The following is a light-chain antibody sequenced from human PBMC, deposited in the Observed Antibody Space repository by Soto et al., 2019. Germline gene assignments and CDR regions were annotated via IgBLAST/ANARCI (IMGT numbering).Light chain of an antibody. V-gene: IGKV1-39*01. CDR1: QRVSSY. CDR2: AVS. J-gene: IGKJ1*01. Sequence: DIQLIQSPSSLSASVGDRVTITCHTSQRVSSYLNWYQQKPGKAPKLLINAVSTLHSGVPSRFGGSGSETDFPLTISSLQPEDSGTDYCQQSYTTPSWTFGQGTKVEI. CDR3: QQSYTTPSWT.